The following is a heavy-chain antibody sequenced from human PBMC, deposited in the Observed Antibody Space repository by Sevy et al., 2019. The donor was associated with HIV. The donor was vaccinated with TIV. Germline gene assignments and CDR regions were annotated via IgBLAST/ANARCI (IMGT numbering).Heavy chain of an antibody. V-gene: IGHV1-24*01. CDR1: EYSLNELS. CDR3: TTDVHLGDFRLWDD. J-gene: IGHJ4*02. CDR2: FDPQRGKI. Sequence: ASVQVSCQVFEYSLNELSIHWVRQAPGKGLEWMGGFDPQRGKIIYAQKFQGRVTMTEDTSTETAYMELSNLRSEDTAVYYCTTDVHLGDFRLWDDWGQGTRVTVSS. D-gene: IGHD4-17*01.